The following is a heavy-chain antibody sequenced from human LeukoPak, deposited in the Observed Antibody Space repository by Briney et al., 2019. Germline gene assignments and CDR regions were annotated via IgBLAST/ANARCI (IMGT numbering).Heavy chain of an antibody. D-gene: IGHD3-10*01. Sequence: SETLSLTCAVYDGSFSGYYCSWIRQPPGEGRGWVGEINHSGSANYNPSLKSRVTIFLDTSKNQFSLNLSSVTAADTAVYYCARRPRGVIIKTWFDSWGQGTPVTVSA. CDR3: ARRPRGVIIKTWFDS. J-gene: IGHJ5*01. CDR2: INHSGSA. V-gene: IGHV4-34*01. CDR1: DGSFSGYY.